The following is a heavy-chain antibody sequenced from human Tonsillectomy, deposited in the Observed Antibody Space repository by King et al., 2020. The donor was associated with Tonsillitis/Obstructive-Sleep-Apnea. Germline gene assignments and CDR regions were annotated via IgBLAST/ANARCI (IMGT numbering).Heavy chain of an antibody. CDR1: GFTFSSYW. D-gene: IGHD6-19*01. CDR2: INTDGSRT. J-gene: IGHJ4*02. V-gene: IGHV3-74*01. Sequence: VQLVESGGGLVQPGGSLRLSCGASGFTFSSYWMHWVRQAPGKGLVWVSSINTDGSRTSCADSVKGRFTIARDNAKNTLYLQMNSLRAEDTAVYYCTRARVAVAGGDYWGQGTLVTVSS. CDR3: TRARVAVAGGDY.